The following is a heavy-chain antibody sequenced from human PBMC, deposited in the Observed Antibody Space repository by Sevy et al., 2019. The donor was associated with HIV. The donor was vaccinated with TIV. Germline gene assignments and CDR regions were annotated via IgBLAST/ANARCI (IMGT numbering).Heavy chain of an antibody. CDR1: GFTFSDYY. CDR2: ISSSSYT. J-gene: IGHJ3*02. V-gene: IGHV3-11*06. D-gene: IGHD3-22*01. Sequence: GGSLRLSCAASGFTFSDYYMSWIRQAPGKGLEWVSYISSSSYTNYADSVKGRFTISRDNAKNSLYLQMNSLRAEDTAVYYWAGDWKGDGNYYDSSGYCAFDIWGQGTMVTVSS. CDR3: AGDWKGDGNYYDSSGYCAFDI.